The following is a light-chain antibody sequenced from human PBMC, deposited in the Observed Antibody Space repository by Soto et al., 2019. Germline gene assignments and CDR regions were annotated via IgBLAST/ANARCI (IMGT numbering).Light chain of an antibody. Sequence: QSALTQPRSVSGSPGQSVTISCTGTSSDVGGYNYVSWYQQNPGKAPKLMIYDVSKRPSGVSDRFSGSKSANTASLIISGLQAEDEADYYCCSYAGKTLVVFGGATKLTVL. CDR3: CSYAGKTLVV. J-gene: IGLJ2*01. V-gene: IGLV2-11*01. CDR2: DVS. CDR1: SSDVGGYNY.